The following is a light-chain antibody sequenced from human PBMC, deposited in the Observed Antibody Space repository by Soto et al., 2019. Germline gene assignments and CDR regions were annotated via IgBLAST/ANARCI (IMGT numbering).Light chain of an antibody. CDR3: QSYDSSLSGVV. V-gene: IGLV1-40*01. J-gene: IGLJ1*01. Sequence: QSVLTQPPSVSGAPGQRVTISCTGSSSNIGAGYDVHWYQQFPGTAPKLLIYGNSNRPSGVPDRFSGSKSGTSASLAITGLQAEDEADYYCQSYDSSLSGVVFGTGTKVTVL. CDR1: SSNIGAGYD. CDR2: GNS.